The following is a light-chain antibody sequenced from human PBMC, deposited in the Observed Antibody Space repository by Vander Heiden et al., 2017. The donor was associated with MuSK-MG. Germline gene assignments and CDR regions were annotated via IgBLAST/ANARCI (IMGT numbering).Light chain of an antibody. CDR3: QQSYSMPRT. Sequence: DIQMTQSPSSLSASVGDRVTITCRASQDIDSHVNWYQQKAGKAPEVLIFAASRLQSGVPARFSGSGSGTDFSLTITRLRPEDFATYYCQQSYSMPRTFGQGTKVEVK. CDR2: AAS. V-gene: IGKV1-39*01. J-gene: IGKJ1*01. CDR1: QDIDSH.